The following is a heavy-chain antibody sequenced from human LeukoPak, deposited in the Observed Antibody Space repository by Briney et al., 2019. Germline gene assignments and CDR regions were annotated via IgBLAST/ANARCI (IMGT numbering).Heavy chain of an antibody. CDR3: ARDGNYGDFHDAFDI. D-gene: IGHD4-17*01. V-gene: IGHV3-48*01. CDR2: ISSSSSTI. J-gene: IGHJ3*02. Sequence: PGGSLRLSCAASGFTFSSYSMNWVRQAPGKGLEWDSYISSSSSTIYYADSVKGRFTISRDNAKNSLYLQMNSLRAEDTAVYYCARDGNYGDFHDAFDIWGQGTMVTVSS. CDR1: GFTFSSYS.